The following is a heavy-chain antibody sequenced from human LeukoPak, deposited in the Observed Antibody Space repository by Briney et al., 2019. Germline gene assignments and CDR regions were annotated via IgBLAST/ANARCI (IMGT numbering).Heavy chain of an antibody. CDR2: VSSGGTT. J-gene: IGHJ4*02. Sequence: GGSLRLSCAASGFTVSSSYMSWVRQVPGKGLEWVSLVSSGGTTYYADSVKGRFTVSRVNPKNTLYLQMSSLRPEDTAVYYCARTGYSGDDSYYWGQGTLVTVSS. D-gene: IGHD5-12*01. CDR3: ARTGYSGDDSYY. V-gene: IGHV3-66*02. CDR1: GFTVSSSY.